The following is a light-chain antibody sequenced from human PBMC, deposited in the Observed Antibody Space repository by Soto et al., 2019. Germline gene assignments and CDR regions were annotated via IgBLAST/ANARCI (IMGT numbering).Light chain of an antibody. CDR1: YSDVGGYNY. CDR3: TSYTSTSFYLV. J-gene: IGLJ2*01. Sequence: QSVLTQPASVSGSPGQSITISCTGTYSDVGGYNYVSWYQQHPGKAPKLMIYEVTNRPSGVSNRFSGSKSGNTASLTISGLQAEDEAEYYCTSYTSTSFYLVFGGGTKLTVL. V-gene: IGLV2-14*01. CDR2: EVT.